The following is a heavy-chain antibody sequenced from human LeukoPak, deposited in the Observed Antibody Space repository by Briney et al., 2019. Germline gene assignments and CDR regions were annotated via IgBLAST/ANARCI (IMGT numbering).Heavy chain of an antibody. Sequence: GASVKVSCKASGYTFTSNYMHWVRQAPGQGLEWMGWINPSSGGTIYAQKFQGRATMTRDTSVSTAYMELSSLRSDDTAMYCCARLLPSDYWGQGTLVTVSS. CDR1: GYTFTSNY. V-gene: IGHV1-2*02. J-gene: IGHJ4*02. CDR3: ARLLPSDY. CDR2: INPSSGGT.